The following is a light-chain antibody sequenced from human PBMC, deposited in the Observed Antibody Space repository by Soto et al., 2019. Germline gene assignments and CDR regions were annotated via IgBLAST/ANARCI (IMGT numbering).Light chain of an antibody. CDR3: SSYTNINTRACV. J-gene: IGLJ1*01. Sequence: HSPLTQPASLSGSPGQSITISCTGTSGDIGSYNRVSWYQQHPGKAPKLIIYEVTDRPSGVSNRFSGSKSGNTASLTISGLQAEDEAEYYCSSYTNINTRACVFGTGTKV. CDR2: EVT. V-gene: IGLV2-14*01. CDR1: SGDIGSYNR.